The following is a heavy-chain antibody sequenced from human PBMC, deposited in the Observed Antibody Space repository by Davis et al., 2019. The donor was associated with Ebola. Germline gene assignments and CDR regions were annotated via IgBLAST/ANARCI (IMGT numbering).Heavy chain of an antibody. CDR1: GFTFSSYS. Sequence: GESLKISCAASGFTFSSYSMNWVRQAPGKGLEWVSYISSSSSTIYYADSVKGRFTISRDNAKNSLYLQMNSLRAEDTAVYYCANPRFDYWGQGTLVTVSS. V-gene: IGHV3-48*04. CDR3: ANPRFDY. CDR2: ISSSSSTI. J-gene: IGHJ4*02.